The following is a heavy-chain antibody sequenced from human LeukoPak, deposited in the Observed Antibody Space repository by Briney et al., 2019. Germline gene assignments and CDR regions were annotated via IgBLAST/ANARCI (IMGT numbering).Heavy chain of an antibody. D-gene: IGHD6-6*01. CDR1: GGSISSSSYY. Sequence: SETLSLTCTVSGGSISSSSYYWGWIRQPPGKGLEWIGSIYYSGSTNYNPSLKSRVTISVDTSKNQFSLKLSSVTAADTAVYYCARGRRSSSISRSPYWYFDLWGRGTLVTVSS. J-gene: IGHJ2*01. CDR2: IYYSGST. CDR3: ARGRRSSSISRSPYWYFDL. V-gene: IGHV4-39*07.